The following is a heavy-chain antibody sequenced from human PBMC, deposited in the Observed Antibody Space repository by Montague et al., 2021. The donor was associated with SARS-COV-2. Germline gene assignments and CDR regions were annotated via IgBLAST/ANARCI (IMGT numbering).Heavy chain of an antibody. CDR2: INWNSGST. CDR1: GFTFDDYG. V-gene: IGHV3-20*04. D-gene: IGHD6-13*01. Sequence: SLRLSCAASGFTFDDYGMSWVRQAPGKGLEWVSGINWNSGSTGYADSXXGRFTISRDNAKNSLYLQMNSLRAEDTALYYCASGYSSSWDIFDYWGQGTLVTVSS. J-gene: IGHJ4*02. CDR3: ASGYSSSWDIFDY.